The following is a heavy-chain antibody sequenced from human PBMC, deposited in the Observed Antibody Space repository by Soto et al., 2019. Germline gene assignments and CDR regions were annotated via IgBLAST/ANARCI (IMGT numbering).Heavy chain of an antibody. CDR3: ARDYNYKSSGYSYFDS. D-gene: IGHD3-22*01. CDR1: GGSISSGGYY. CDR2: IYYSGST. Sequence: TLSLTCTVSGGSISSGGYYWSWIRQHPGKGLEWIGYIYYSGSTYYNPSLKSRVTISVDTSKNQFSLKLSSVTAADTAVYYCARDYNYKSSGYSYFDSRGQGTLVTVSS. V-gene: IGHV4-31*03. J-gene: IGHJ4*02.